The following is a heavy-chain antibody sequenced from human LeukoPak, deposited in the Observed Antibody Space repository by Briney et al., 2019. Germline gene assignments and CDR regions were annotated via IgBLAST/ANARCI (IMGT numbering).Heavy chain of an antibody. CDR2: IYYSGST. J-gene: IGHJ4*02. Sequence: SETLSLTCTVSGGPISSYYWSWIRQPPGKGLEWIGYIYYSGSTNYNPSLKSRVTISVDTSKNQFSLKLSSVTAADTAVYYCARARSSWYLNYWGQGTLVTVSS. CDR3: ARARSSWYLNY. V-gene: IGHV4-59*01. CDR1: GGPISSYY. D-gene: IGHD6-13*01.